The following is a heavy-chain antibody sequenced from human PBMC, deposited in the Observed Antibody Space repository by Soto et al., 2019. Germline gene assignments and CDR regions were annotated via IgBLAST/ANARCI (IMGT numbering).Heavy chain of an antibody. J-gene: IGHJ3*02. Sequence: GGSLRLSCAACGFIFSDYYMDWVRQAPGKGLEWVGRIRNKANSYTTDYAPSVKGRFSCSRDDSRNSLYLQMNSLKTEDTALYFCVRVNYFDSSGFSLHAIDMRGRATIVTVSS. CDR2: IRNKANSYTT. CDR1: GFIFSDYY. CDR3: VRVNYFDSSGFSLHAIDM. V-gene: IGHV3-72*01. D-gene: IGHD3-22*01.